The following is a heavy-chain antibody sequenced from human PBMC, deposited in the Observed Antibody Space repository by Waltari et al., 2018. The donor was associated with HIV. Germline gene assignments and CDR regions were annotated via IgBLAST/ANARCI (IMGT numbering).Heavy chain of an antibody. CDR2: ISAYNGNT. J-gene: IGHJ3*02. CDR1: GYTFTSYG. D-gene: IGHD3-9*01. V-gene: IGHV1-18*01. CDR3: ARFRGLRYFDWSTGLNAFDI. Sequence: QVQLVQSGAEVKKPGASVKVSCKASGYTFTSYGISWVRQAPGQGLEWMGWISAYNGNTNYAQKLQGRVTMTTDTSTSTAYMELRSLRSDDTAVYYCARFRGLRYFDWSTGLNAFDIWGQGTMVTVSS.